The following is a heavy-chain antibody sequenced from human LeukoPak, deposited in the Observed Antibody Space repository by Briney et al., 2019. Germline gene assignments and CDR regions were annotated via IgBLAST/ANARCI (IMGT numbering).Heavy chain of an antibody. CDR2: ISGSGAKT. CDR1: GFTFMSHE. CDR3: AKEYSGSFSPFPSYFDY. Sequence: GGSLRLSCAASGFTFMSHEMNWVRQAPGKGLEWVSAISGSGAKTYYADFVKGRFTISRDNSKNTLYLQMNSLRAEDTAVYYCAKEYSGSFSPFPSYFDYWGQGTLVTVSS. D-gene: IGHD1-26*01. V-gene: IGHV3-23*01. J-gene: IGHJ4*02.